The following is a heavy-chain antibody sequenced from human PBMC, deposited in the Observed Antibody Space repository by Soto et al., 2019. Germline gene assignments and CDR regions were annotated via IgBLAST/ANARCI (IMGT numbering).Heavy chain of an antibody. V-gene: IGHV4-31*03. D-gene: IGHD2-15*01. CDR2: IYYSGST. Sequence: SETLSLTCTVSGGSISSGGYYWSWIRQHPGKGLEWIGYIYYSGSTYYNPSLKSRVTISVDTSKNQFSLKLSSVTAADTAVYYCARAHAFVRQVPDVWGQGTTVTVSS. CDR3: ARAHAFVRQVPDV. J-gene: IGHJ6*02. CDR1: GGSISSGGYY.